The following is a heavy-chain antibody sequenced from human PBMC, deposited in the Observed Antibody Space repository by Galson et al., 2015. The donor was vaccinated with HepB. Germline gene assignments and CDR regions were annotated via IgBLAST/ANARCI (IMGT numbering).Heavy chain of an antibody. J-gene: IGHJ3*02. D-gene: IGHD4-17*01. CDR3: ARDYLLVGITVTTGAFDI. CDR2: ISSSSSTI. Sequence: SLRLSCAASGFTFSSYSMNWVRQAPGKGLEWVSYISSSSSTIYYADSVKGRFTISRDNAKNSLYLQMNSLRAEDTAVYYCARDYLLVGITVTTGAFDIWGQGSMVTVSS. CDR1: GFTFSSYS. V-gene: IGHV3-48*01.